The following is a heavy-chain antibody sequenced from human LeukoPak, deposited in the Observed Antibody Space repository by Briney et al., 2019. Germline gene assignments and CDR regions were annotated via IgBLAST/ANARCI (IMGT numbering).Heavy chain of an antibody. CDR3: ARVGGYCSSTSCYMGDYFDY. D-gene: IGHD2-2*02. CDR1: GFTFSSYW. J-gene: IGHJ4*02. Sequence: GGSLRLSCAASGFTFSSYWMSWVRQAPGKGLEWVANIKQDGSEKYYVDSVKGRFTISRDNAKNSLYLQMNSLRADDTAVYYCARVGGYCSSTSCYMGDYFDYWGQGTLVTVSS. CDR2: IKQDGSEK. V-gene: IGHV3-7*01.